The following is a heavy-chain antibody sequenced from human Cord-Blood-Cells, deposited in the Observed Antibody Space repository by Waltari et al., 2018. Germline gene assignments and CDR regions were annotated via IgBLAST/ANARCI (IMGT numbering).Heavy chain of an antibody. CDR2: IKQDGREK. CDR1: GFTFSSYW. D-gene: IGHD1-26*01. Sequence: EVQLVESGGGLVQPGGSLRLSCAASGFTFSSYWMSWVRQAPGEGLEWVANIKQDGREKYYVDSVKGRFTISRDNAKNSLYLQMNSLRAEDTAVYYCARDGRSGSYSDYWGQGTLVTVSS. V-gene: IGHV3-7*01. CDR3: ARDGRSGSYSDY. J-gene: IGHJ4*02.